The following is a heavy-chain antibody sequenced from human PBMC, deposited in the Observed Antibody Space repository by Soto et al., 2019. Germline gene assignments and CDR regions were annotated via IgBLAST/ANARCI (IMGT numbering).Heavy chain of an antibody. CDR1: GYNFPNFC. V-gene: IGHV5-10-1*01. J-gene: IGHJ4*02. Sequence: GESLKISCESSGYNFPNFCITWVRQMPGKGLEWMGTIDPSDSYTDYSPSFQGHVSLSPDKSSSTAYLQWSSLKASDTAMYYCARPQKLAERLSALDYWGQGTPVTVSS. D-gene: IGHD1-1*01. CDR3: ARPQKLAERLSALDY. CDR2: IDPSDSYT.